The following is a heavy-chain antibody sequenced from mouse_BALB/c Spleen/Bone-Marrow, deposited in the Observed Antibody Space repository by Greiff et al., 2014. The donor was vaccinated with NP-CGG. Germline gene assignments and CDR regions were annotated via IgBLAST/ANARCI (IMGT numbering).Heavy chain of an antibody. D-gene: IGHD1-1*01. V-gene: IGHV5-6*01. CDR3: SRPLTTVVAALFAY. Sequence: EVQLVESGGDLVKPGGSLKLSCAASGFSFSGYGMSWVRQTPDKRLEWVGTIGAGGSYTYYPDSVKGRFIISRDKAKNTMYLQMNSLNSEDTAMYYCSRPLTTVVAALFAYWGQGTLVTVSA. J-gene: IGHJ3*01. CDR2: IGAGGSYT. CDR1: GFSFSGYG.